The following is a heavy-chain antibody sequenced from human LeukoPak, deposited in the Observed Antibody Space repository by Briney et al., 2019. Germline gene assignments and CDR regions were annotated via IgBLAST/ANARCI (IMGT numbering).Heavy chain of an antibody. Sequence: PGGSLRLSCAASGFTFSKYSMNWVRQAPGKGLEWVSSISGGSRYIYYADSVKGRFTISRDDAENSLYLQMSSLRAEDTAVYYCASKYYDTTGYHDFYYYMDVWGKGTTVTVSS. CDR3: ASKYYDTTGYHDFYYYMDV. V-gene: IGHV3-21*01. D-gene: IGHD3-22*01. J-gene: IGHJ6*03. CDR2: ISGGSRYI. CDR1: GFTFSKYS.